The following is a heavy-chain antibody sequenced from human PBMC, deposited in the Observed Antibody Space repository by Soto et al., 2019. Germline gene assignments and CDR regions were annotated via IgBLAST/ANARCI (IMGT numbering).Heavy chain of an antibody. CDR1: GGSISSGGYS. CDR2: IYDSGTT. V-gene: IGHV4-30-2*01. Sequence: QMQLQESGSGLVRPSQTLSLTCAVAGGSISSGGYSWSWIRQPPGKGMEWIGYIYDSGTTSSNLSLKSRVTISLDRSKNQFSLRLISVTAADTSVYYCARETTARLASWGQGILVTVSS. J-gene: IGHJ5*01. D-gene: IGHD1-1*01. CDR3: ARETTARLAS.